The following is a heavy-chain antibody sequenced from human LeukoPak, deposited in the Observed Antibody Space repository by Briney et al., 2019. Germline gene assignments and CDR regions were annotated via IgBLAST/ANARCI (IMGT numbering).Heavy chain of an antibody. V-gene: IGHV3-72*01. CDR2: TRNKANSYTT. D-gene: IGHD2-21*01. CDR3: ARGVCGGDCYYYYYYYYMDV. J-gene: IGHJ6*03. CDR1: GFTFSDHY. Sequence: PGGSLGLSCAASGFTFSDHYMDWVRQAPGKGLEWVGRTRNKANSYTTEYAASVKGRFTISRDDSKNSLYLQMNSLKTEDTAVYYCARGVCGGDCYYYYYYYYMDVWGKGTTVTVSS.